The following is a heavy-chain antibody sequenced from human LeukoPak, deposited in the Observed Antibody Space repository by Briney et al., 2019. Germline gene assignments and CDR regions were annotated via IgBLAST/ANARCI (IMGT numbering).Heavy chain of an antibody. CDR3: ATQIAVAIDY. V-gene: IGHV4-34*01. CDR1: GGSFSGYY. D-gene: IGHD6-19*01. CDR2: INHRGST. Sequence: SETLSLTCAVSGGSFSGYYWSWIRQPPGKGLEWIGEINHRGSTNYNPSLKSRVTISVDTSKNQFSLKLSSVTAADTAVYYCATQIAVAIDYWGQGTLVTVSS. J-gene: IGHJ4*02.